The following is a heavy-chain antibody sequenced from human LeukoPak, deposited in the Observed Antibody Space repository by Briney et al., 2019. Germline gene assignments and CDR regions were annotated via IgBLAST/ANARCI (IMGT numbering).Heavy chain of an antibody. J-gene: IGHJ4*02. CDR1: GYTFTSYD. CDR3: ARGSPHYYDSSADIIFDY. V-gene: IGHV1-8*01. D-gene: IGHD3-22*01. Sequence: ASVKVSCKASGYTFTSYDINWVRQATGQGLEWMGWMNPNSGNTGYAQKFQGRVTMTRNTSISTAYMELSSLRSEDTAVYYCARGSPHYYDSSADIIFDYWGQGTLVTVSS. CDR2: MNPNSGNT.